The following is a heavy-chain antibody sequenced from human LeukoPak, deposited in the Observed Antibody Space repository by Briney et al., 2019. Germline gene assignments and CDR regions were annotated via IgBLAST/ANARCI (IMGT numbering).Heavy chain of an antibody. CDR2: INTDRGNT. D-gene: IGHD2-2*03. J-gene: IGHJ5*02. V-gene: IGHV1-18*01. CDR1: VYTFTNYG. Sequence: ASVKVSCKASVYTFTNYGISWVRQAPGQGLEWMGWINTDRGNTNYAQKFKGRVTMTTETSTSTVYMELRSLRSDDTAVYYCARDGYCSGSSCYDCFDPWGQGTLVAVSS. CDR3: ARDGYCSGSSCYDCFDP.